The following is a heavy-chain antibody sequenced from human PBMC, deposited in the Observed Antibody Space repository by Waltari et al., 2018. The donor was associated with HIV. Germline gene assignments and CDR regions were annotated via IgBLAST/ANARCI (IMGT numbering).Heavy chain of an antibody. CDR3: ARYYYGSGSSVYFDY. CDR2: IIPIFGTA. Sequence: QVQLVQSGAEVKKPGSSVKVSCKASVGTFSSYAISWVRQAPGQGLEWMGGIIPIFGTANYAQKFQGRVTMTADESTSTAYMELSSLRSEDTAVYYCARYYYGSGSSVYFDYWGQGTLVTVSS. D-gene: IGHD3-10*01. J-gene: IGHJ4*02. V-gene: IGHV1-69*01. CDR1: VGTFSSYA.